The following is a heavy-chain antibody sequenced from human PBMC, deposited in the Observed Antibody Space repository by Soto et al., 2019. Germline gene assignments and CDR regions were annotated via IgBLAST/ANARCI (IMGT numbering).Heavy chain of an antibody. D-gene: IGHD1-7*01. V-gene: IGHV3-23*01. CDR2: ISYSADKT. CDR1: GFTFNTYV. J-gene: IGHJ3*01. CDR3: ARRARTATTNWGAFDV. Sequence: EVQLLESGGGLVQPGGSLRLSCAASGFTFNTYVMNWVRQAPGKGLEWVSTISYSADKTHYADSVKGRFTISRDNSRDTLLLQMNSLRADDAAVYYVARRARTATTNWGAFDVWGQGTMVTVSS.